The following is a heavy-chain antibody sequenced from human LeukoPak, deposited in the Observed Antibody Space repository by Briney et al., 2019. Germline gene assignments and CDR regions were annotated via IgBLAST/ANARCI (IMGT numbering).Heavy chain of an antibody. J-gene: IGHJ4*02. CDR2: IWYDGSNK. CDR1: GFTFSSYG. D-gene: IGHD3-10*01. Sequence: GGSLRLSCAASGFTFSSYGMHWVRQAPGKGLEWVAVIWYDGSNKYYADSVKGRFTISRDNSKNTLYLQMNSLRAEDTAVYYCARDRGMVRGVIDYWGQGTLVTVPS. V-gene: IGHV3-33*01. CDR3: ARDRGMVRGVIDY.